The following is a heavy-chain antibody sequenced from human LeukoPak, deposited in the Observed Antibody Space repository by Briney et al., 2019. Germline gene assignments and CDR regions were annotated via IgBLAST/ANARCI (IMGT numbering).Heavy chain of an antibody. CDR3: ASDSSGWYLGGHFDY. CDR1: GGSISIGSYY. CDR2: IYHSGST. J-gene: IGHJ4*02. V-gene: IGHV4-39*07. Sequence: PSETLSLTCTVSGGSISIGSYYWGWIRQPPGKGLEWVGSIYHSGSTYYNPSLKSRVTISVDTSKNQFSLKLSSVTAADTAVYYCASDSSGWYLGGHFDYWGQGTLVTVSS. D-gene: IGHD6-19*01.